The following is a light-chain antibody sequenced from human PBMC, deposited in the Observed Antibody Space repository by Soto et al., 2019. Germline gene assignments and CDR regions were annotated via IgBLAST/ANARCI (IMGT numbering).Light chain of an antibody. CDR1: QSVSSY. J-gene: IGKJ4*01. Sequence: XLSLSPGERATLSCRASQSVSSYLAWYQQKPGQAPRLLIYDASNRATGIPARFSGSGSGTDFTLTISSLEPEDFAVYYCQQRSNWPPLTFGGGTKVEIK. CDR3: QQRSNWPPLT. V-gene: IGKV3-11*01. CDR2: DAS.